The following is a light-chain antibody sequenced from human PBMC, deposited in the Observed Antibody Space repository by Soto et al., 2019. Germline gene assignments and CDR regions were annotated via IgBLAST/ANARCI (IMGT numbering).Light chain of an antibody. CDR3: QSYDISLSVSVV. Sequence: QPVLTQPPSVSGAPGQRVTISCTGSSSNIGAGYDVQWYQQLPGAAPRLLIFGNTNRPSGVPDRFSGSRSGTSASLAISGLQAEDEADYCCQSYDISLSVSVVFGGGTKLTVL. CDR2: GNT. J-gene: IGLJ2*01. CDR1: SSNIGAGYD. V-gene: IGLV1-40*01.